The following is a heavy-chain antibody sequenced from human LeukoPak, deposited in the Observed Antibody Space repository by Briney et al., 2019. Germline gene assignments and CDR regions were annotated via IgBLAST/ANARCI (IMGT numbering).Heavy chain of an antibody. V-gene: IGHV3-23*01. CDR3: ATQFDSSGYSTY. D-gene: IGHD3-22*01. CDR1: GFTFSSYA. J-gene: IGHJ4*02. Sequence: GGSLRLSCAASGFTFSSYAMSWVRQAPGKGLEWVSAISGSGGSTYYADSVKGRFTISRDNSKNTLYLQMNSLRVEDTAVYYCATQFDSSGYSTYWGQGTLVTVSS. CDR2: ISGSGGST.